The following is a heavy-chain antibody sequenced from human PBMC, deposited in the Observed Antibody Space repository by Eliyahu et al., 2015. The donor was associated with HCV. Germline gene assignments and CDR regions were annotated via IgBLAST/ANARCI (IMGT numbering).Heavy chain of an antibody. CDR2: ISPDTGAT. J-gene: IGHJ4*01. D-gene: IGHD5-24*01. V-gene: IGHV1-2*02. CDR1: GNTFTGHY. Sequence: QVQLVQSGAXVKKPGVSVKVSCXXSGNTFTGHYLHWVRQAPGQGLEWMGWISPDTGATQNAQKFQGRVTXTRDTAINTAYLEVHSLRFDDTAVYYCSRGRRDGGHSDPPNDYWGQGTLVTVSS. CDR3: SRGRRDGGHSDPPNDY.